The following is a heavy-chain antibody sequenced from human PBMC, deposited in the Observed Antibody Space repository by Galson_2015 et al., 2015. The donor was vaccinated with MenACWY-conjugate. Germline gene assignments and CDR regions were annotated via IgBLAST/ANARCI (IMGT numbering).Heavy chain of an antibody. V-gene: IGHV5-51*01. Sequence: QSGAEVKKPGESLKISCKGSGYSFTSYWIGWVRQMPGKGLEWMGIIYPGDSDTRYSPSFQGQVTISADKSISTAYLQWSSLKASDTAMYYCARRDDSSGYYPYYFDYWGQGTLVTVSS. J-gene: IGHJ4*02. D-gene: IGHD3-22*01. CDR2: IYPGDSDT. CDR3: ARRDDSSGYYPYYFDY. CDR1: GYSFTSYW.